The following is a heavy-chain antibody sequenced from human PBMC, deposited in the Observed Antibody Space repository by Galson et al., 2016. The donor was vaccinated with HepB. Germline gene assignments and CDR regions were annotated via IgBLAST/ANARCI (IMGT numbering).Heavy chain of an antibody. V-gene: IGHV3-48*04. CDR2: ITSGSGNL. CDR3: ARGGGSAMVRGGGHYFDY. Sequence: LRLSCAASGFIFQTYSMDWFRPAPGEGLGGVAFITSGSGNLYYADPVKGRFTIPRDNAKNSLYLQMNSLRAEDTAVYYCARGGGSAMVRGGGHYFDYWGQGTLVTVSS. D-gene: IGHD3-10*01. CDR1: GFIFQTYS. J-gene: IGHJ4*02.